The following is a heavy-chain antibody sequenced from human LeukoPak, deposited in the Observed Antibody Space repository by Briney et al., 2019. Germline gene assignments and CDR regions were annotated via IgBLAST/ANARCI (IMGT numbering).Heavy chain of an antibody. J-gene: IGHJ4*02. V-gene: IGHV3-53*01. CDR3: AKDIRFY. D-gene: IGHD2-15*01. CDR2: FYVGGAT. CDR1: GFSVTNNY. Sequence: PGGSLRLSCAVSGFSVTNNYMSWVRQAPGKGLEWVSVFYVGGATYYADSVKGRFTISRDNSENTLYLQMKSLRAEDTAVYYCAKDIRFYWGQGTLVTVSS.